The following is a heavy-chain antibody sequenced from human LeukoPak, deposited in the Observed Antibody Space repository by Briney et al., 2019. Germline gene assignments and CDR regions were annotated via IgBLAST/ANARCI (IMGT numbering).Heavy chain of an antibody. CDR2: IIPIFGTA. V-gene: IGHV1-69*13. D-gene: IGHD1-26*01. CDR1: GGSFSSYA. J-gene: IGHJ6*03. Sequence: SVKVSCKASGGSFSSYAISWVRQAPGQGLEWMGGIIPIFGTANYAQKFQGRVTITADESTSTAYMELSSLRSEDTAVYYCARGEVGRGWELRTFYYYYYYIDVWGKGTTVTVSS. CDR3: ARGEVGRGWELRTFYYYYYYIDV.